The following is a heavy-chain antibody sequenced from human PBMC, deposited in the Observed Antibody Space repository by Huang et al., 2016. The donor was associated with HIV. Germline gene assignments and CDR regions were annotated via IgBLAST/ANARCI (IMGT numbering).Heavy chain of an antibody. CDR2: INTNNGNP. V-gene: IGHV7-4-1*02. CDR3: ARLDYYDSDGVDY. Sequence: VQLVQSGSAVKKPGASVRVSCRASGYTFSSYSLFWVRQAPGQGLEYMGWINTNNGNPAYAQGFTGRFVFSLDTSATTAYLQINNLESEDSAVYYCARLDYYDSDGVDYWGQGTLVTVSS. D-gene: IGHD3-22*01. J-gene: IGHJ4*02. CDR1: GYTFSSYS.